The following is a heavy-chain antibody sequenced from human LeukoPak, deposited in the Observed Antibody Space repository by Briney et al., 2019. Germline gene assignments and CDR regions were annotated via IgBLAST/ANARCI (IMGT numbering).Heavy chain of an antibody. Sequence: PGGSLRLSCAASGFTFSSYGMHWVRQAPGKGLEWVAFIRYDGSNKYYADSVKGRFTISRDNSKNTLYLQMNSLRAEDTAVYYCAKDLYYYDSSGYYQKGLDYWGQGTLVTVSS. CDR1: GFTFSSYG. CDR2: IRYDGSNK. V-gene: IGHV3-30*02. CDR3: AKDLYYYDSSGYYQKGLDY. D-gene: IGHD3-22*01. J-gene: IGHJ4*02.